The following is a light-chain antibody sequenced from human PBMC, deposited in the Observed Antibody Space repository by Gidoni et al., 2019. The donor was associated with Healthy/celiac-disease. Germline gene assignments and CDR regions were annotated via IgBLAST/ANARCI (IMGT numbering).Light chain of an antibody. CDR1: QSISSY. CDR2: AAS. Sequence: ILMTHSPSSLSASVGDRVTITCRASQSISSYLYWYQQKPGKAPKLLIYAASSLQSGVPSRFSGSGSGTDFTLTISSLQPEDFATYYCQQSYSTPRTFGGGTKVEIK. V-gene: IGKV1-39*01. J-gene: IGKJ4*01. CDR3: QQSYSTPRT.